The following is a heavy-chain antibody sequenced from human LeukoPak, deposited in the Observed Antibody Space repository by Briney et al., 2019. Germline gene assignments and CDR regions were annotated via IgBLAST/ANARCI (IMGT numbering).Heavy chain of an antibody. CDR1: DGSISSSRSY. J-gene: IGHJ4*02. D-gene: IGHD3-22*01. CDR2: IYYSGST. CDR3: ARGPTSDIYDSSGYYYDY. Sequence: SETLSLTCAVSDGSISSSRSYWGWIRQPPGKGLEWIGSIYYSGSTFYNPSLKSRVTISVDTSKNQFSLKLTSVTAADTAVYYCARGPTSDIYDSSGYYYDYWGQGTLVTVSS. V-gene: IGHV4-39*01.